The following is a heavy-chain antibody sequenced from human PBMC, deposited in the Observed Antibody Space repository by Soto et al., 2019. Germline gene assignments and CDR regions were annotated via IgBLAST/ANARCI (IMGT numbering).Heavy chain of an antibody. CDR3: ARVYGSGWDYYYYGMDV. CDR1: GGTFSSYA. Sequence: SVKVSCKASGGTFSSYAISWVRQAPGQGLEWMGGIIPIFGTANYAQKFQGRVTITADESTSTAYMELSSLRSEDTAVYYCARVYGSGWDYYYYGMDVWGQGTTVTVSS. V-gene: IGHV1-69*13. J-gene: IGHJ6*02. D-gene: IGHD6-19*01. CDR2: IIPIFGTA.